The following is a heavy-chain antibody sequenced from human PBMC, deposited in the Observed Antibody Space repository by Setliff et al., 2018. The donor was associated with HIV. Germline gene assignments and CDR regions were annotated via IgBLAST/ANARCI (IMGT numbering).Heavy chain of an antibody. J-gene: IGHJ4*02. Sequence: SVKVSCKASGGTFSNYAFSWVRQAPGQGLEWMGGISPIVGIPNYSQTFQGRVSITADKSTSTAYMELSSLRSEDTAFYYCARSSAGSGWLLHHFDYWGQGTLVTVSS. V-gene: IGHV1-69*10. D-gene: IGHD6-19*01. CDR2: ISPIVGIP. CDR1: GGTFSNYA. CDR3: ARSSAGSGWLLHHFDY.